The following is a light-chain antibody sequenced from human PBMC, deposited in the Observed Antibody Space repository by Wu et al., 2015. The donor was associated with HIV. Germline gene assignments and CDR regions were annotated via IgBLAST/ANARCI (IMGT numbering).Light chain of an antibody. V-gene: IGKV3-20*01. J-gene: IGKJ4*01. CDR2: ATS. Sequence: DTLLTQSPGTLSLSPGERATLSCRASQSVTSNYLAWYQQKPGQAPRLLIYATSNRATGIPDRISGSGSGTLFTLTISRLEPEDFAVYYCQHIGTSSLTFGGGTKVEIK. CDR1: QSVTSNY. CDR3: QHIGTSSLT.